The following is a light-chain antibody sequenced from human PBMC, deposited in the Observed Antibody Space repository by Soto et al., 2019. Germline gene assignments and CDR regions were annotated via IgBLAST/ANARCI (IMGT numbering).Light chain of an antibody. V-gene: IGKV1-39*01. J-gene: IGKJ5*01. CDR3: QQTYTTPEIT. CDR2: GAP. Sequence: DIQMTQSPSSLSASVGYRVTITCRSIQSISIYLNWYQLKPGKAPNLLMYGAPYLKSGVPTRFSGSGSGTDFTLTISSLRPEDFAIYYCQQTYTTPEITFGQGTRLEI. CDR1: QSISIY.